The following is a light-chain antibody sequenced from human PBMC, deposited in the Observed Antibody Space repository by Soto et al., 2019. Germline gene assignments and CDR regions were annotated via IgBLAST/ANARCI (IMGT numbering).Light chain of an antibody. CDR1: QSVSSSY. V-gene: IGKV3-20*01. CDR2: GAS. CDR3: QQYGSSPLYT. J-gene: IGKJ2*01. Sequence: ELVLTQSPGTLSLSPGERATLSCRASQSVSSSYLAWYQQKPGQAPRLLIYGASRRATGIPDRFSGSGSGTDFTLTISRLEPEDFAGYYCQQYGSSPLYTYGQGTKLEL.